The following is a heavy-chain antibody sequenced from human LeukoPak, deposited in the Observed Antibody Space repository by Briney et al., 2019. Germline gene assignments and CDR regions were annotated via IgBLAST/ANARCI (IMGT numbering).Heavy chain of an antibody. Sequence: GGSLRLSCAASGFTFCNYAMSWVRQAPGKGLEWVSAISGTGGSTYYADSVKGRFTVSRDNSKNTLYLQMNSLRAEDAAVYYCATRPAVAGTTNWYFDVWGRGTLVTVSS. CDR1: GFTFCNYA. CDR2: ISGTGGST. V-gene: IGHV3-23*01. J-gene: IGHJ2*01. D-gene: IGHD6-19*01. CDR3: ATRPAVAGTTNWYFDV.